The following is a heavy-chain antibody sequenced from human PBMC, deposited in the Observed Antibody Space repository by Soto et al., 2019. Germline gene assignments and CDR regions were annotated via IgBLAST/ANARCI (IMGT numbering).Heavy chain of an antibody. CDR1: GGSFSGYY. CDR2: INHSGST. V-gene: IGHV4-34*01. Sequence: SETLSLTCAVYGGSFSGYYWSWIRQPPGKGLEWIGEINHSGSTNYNPSLKSRVTISVDTSKNQFSLKLSSVTAADTAVYYCASGLGGAWGQGTLVTVSS. J-gene: IGHJ4*02. CDR3: ASGLGGA. D-gene: IGHD3-16*01.